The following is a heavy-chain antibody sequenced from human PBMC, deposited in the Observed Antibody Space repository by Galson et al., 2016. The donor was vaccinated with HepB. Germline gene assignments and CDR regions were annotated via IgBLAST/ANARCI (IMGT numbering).Heavy chain of an antibody. V-gene: IGHV3-21*01. CDR2: VSRSRSYI. CDR3: AIKADYVFDY. Sequence: LRLSCAASGVTLSSYSMNWVRQAPGKGLEWVSSVSRSRSYIYYADSVKGRFTISRDNANNSLYLQMNSLRAEDTAVYYCAIKADYVFDYWGQGTLVTVSS. CDR1: GVTLSSYS. J-gene: IGHJ4*02. D-gene: IGHD4-17*01.